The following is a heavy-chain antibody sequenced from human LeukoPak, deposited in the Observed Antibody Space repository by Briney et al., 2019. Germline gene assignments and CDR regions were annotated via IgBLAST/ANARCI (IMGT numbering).Heavy chain of an antibody. D-gene: IGHD3-3*01. CDR2: INHSGST. Sequence: SETLSLTCAVYGGSFSGYYWSWIRQPPGKGLEWIGEINHSGSTNYNPPLKSRVTISVDTSKNQFSLKLSSVTAADTAVYYCARGRRRLASYYYYYMDVWGKGTTVTVSS. V-gene: IGHV4-34*01. CDR3: ARGRRRLASYYYYYMDV. CDR1: GGSFSGYY. J-gene: IGHJ6*03.